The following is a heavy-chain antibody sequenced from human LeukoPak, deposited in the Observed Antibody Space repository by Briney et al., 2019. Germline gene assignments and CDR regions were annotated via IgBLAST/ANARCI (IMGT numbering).Heavy chain of an antibody. CDR3: AREIDY. Sequence: PGGSLRLSCAASGFTFSNYWMSWVRQAPGKGLVWVANIKQDGSERYYVDSVKGRFAISRDNAKNSLYLQMNSLRAEDTAVYYCAREIDYWGQGTLVTVSS. CDR1: GFTFSNYW. J-gene: IGHJ4*02. V-gene: IGHV3-7*05. CDR2: IKQDGSER.